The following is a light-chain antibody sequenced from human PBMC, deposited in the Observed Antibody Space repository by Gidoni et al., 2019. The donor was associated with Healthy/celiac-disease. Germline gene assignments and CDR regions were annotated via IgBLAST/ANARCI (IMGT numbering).Light chain of an antibody. Sequence: QSVLTPPPSVSGTPGQRLTIPCTGSSSNIGAGYDVHWYQQLPGTATKLLIYGKSNRPSGVPDRFSGSKSGTSASLAITGLQAEDEADYYCQSYDSSLSGSLDVVFGGGTKLTVL. CDR3: QSYDSSLSGSLDVV. CDR2: GKS. V-gene: IGLV1-40*01. CDR1: SSNIGAGYD. J-gene: IGLJ2*01.